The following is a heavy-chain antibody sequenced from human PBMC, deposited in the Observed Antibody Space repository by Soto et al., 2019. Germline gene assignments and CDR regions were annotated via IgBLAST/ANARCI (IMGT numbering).Heavy chain of an antibody. CDR2: ISYDGSNK. CDR1: GFTFSSYA. D-gene: IGHD2-15*01. J-gene: IGHJ6*02. Sequence: PGGSLRLSCAASGFTFSSYAMHWVRQAPGKGLEWVAVISYDGSNKYYADSVKGRFTISRDNSKNTLYLQMNSLRAEDTAVYYCERALGSYGMDVWGQGTTVTVSS. CDR3: ERALGSYGMDV. V-gene: IGHV3-30-3*01.